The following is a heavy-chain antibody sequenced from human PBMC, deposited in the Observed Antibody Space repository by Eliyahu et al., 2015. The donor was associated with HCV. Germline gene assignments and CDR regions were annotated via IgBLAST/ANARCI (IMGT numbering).Heavy chain of an antibody. V-gene: IGHV3-23*01. CDR2: ISGSGDST. CDR3: AKWSRGYYGSGADSFDY. Sequence: EVQLLESGGGLAQPGGSLRLSCAASGFXFSXYAMSWVRQAPGKGLEWVSTISGSGDSTYYADSVKGRFTISRDNSKNTLYLQMNSLRAEDTAVYYCAKWSRGYYGSGADSFDYWGQGTLVTVSS. J-gene: IGHJ4*02. D-gene: IGHD3-10*01. CDR1: GFXFSXYA.